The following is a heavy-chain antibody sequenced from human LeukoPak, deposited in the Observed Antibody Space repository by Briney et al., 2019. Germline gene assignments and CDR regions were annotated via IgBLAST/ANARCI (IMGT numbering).Heavy chain of an antibody. CDR3: ATFCVYDLLECFDY. Sequence: GASVKVSCKVSGDNLSELTVHWVRQAPGKGVEWIGGFDPEEGERLYAQKFEGSVTMTEDTSTDTAYMQLTSLRSEDTAVYYRATFCVYDLLECFDYWGQGTLVTVSS. CDR1: GDNLSELT. D-gene: IGHD5/OR15-5a*01. CDR2: FDPEEGER. V-gene: IGHV1-24*01. J-gene: IGHJ4*02.